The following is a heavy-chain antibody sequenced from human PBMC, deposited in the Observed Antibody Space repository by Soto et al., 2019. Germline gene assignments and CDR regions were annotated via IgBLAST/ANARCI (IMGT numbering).Heavy chain of an antibody. Sequence: AAGYSFTSYGITWVRQAPGQGLEWMGGTYKSNTNYAQKVQGRVTMTTDTSTSTAYMELRSLTSDDTAVYYCARGPTVGDFWGQGTLVTVSS. D-gene: IGHD3-16*01. CDR2: TYKSNT. CDR1: GYSFTSYG. J-gene: IGHJ3*01. CDR3: ARGPTVGDF. V-gene: IGHV1-18*01.